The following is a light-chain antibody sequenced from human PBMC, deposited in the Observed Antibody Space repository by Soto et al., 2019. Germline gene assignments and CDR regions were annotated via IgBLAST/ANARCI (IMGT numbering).Light chain of an antibody. CDR2: GAS. V-gene: IGKV3-20*01. CDR1: QSVSSSF. Sequence: EIVLTQSPGTLSLTPGERATLSGMASQSVSSSFLVWYKQRPGQAPRLLMSGASTRATGTPDRFSGSGSGTDFTLTISRLEPEDFAVYYCQQYGSSGTFGQGTKVDIK. CDR3: QQYGSSGT. J-gene: IGKJ1*01.